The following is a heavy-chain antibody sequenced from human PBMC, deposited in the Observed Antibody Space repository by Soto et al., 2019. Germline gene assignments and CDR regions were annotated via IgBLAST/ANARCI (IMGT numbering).Heavy chain of an antibody. CDR1: GFTFSGYG. J-gene: IGHJ4*02. Sequence: GSLRLSCAASGFTFSGYGMHWVRQAPGKGLEWVAVIWYDGSNKYYADSVKGRFTISRDNSKNTLYLQMNSLRAEDTAVYYCARDNGSSGNFDYWGQGTLVTVSS. V-gene: IGHV3-33*01. CDR2: IWYDGSNK. CDR3: ARDNGSSGNFDY. D-gene: IGHD6-6*01.